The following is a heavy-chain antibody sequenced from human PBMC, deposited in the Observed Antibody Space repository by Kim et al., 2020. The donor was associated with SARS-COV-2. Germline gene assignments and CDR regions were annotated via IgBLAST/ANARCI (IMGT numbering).Heavy chain of an antibody. D-gene: IGHD5-18*01. CDR1: GGSISSSSYY. J-gene: IGHJ5*02. CDR3: ARDPFISQAPIYSYAEIAWFDP. CDR2: IYYSGST. V-gene: IGHV4-39*07. Sequence: SETLSLTCTVSGGSISSSSYYWGWIRQPPGKGLEWIGSIYYSGSTYYNPSLKSRVTISVDTSKNQFSLKLSSVTAADTAVYYCARDPFISQAPIYSYAEIAWFDPWGQGTLVTVSS.